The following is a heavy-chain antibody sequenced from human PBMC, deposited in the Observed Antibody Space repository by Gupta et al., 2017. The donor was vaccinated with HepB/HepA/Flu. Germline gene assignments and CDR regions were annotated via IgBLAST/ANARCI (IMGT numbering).Heavy chain of an antibody. CDR3: ARGHSKSRYYYYGMDV. CDR2: IYYSGST. J-gene: IGHJ6*02. V-gene: IGHV4-30-4*01. D-gene: IGHD4-4*01. CDR1: GGSISSGDYY. Sequence: QVQLQESGPGLVKPSQTLSLTCTVSGGSISSGDYYWSWIRQPPGKGLEWIGYIYYSGSTYYNPSLKSRVTISVDTSKNQFSLKLSSVTAADTAVYYCARGHSKSRYYYYGMDVWGQGTTVTVSS.